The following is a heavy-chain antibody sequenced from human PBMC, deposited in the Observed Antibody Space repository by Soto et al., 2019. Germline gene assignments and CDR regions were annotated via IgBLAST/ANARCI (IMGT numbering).Heavy chain of an antibody. CDR1: GFTFSSYG. V-gene: IGHV3-21*01. Sequence: GGSLRLSCAASGFTFSSYGMSWVRQVPGRGLEWVASISSGSSDTWYADSVKGRFIISRDNAQNSLFLQMNTLRPEGTAMYYCARVAYWGPGTQVTVS. CDR2: ISSGSSDT. J-gene: IGHJ4*02. CDR3: ARVAY.